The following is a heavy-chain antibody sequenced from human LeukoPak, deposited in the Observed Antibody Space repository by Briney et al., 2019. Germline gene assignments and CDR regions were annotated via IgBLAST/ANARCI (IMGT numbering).Heavy chain of an antibody. CDR2: VNSDGSST. D-gene: IGHD2-2*01. J-gene: IGHJ5*02. CDR3: ARGVGYCSSTSCYWWFDP. V-gene: IGHV3-74*01. CDR1: GFTFSSYW. Sequence: GGSLRLSCAASGFTFSSYWMHWVRQAPGKGLVWVSRVNSDGSSTSYADSVKGRFTISRDNAKNTLYLQMNSLRAEDTAVYYCARGVGYCSSTSCYWWFDPWGQGTLVTVSS.